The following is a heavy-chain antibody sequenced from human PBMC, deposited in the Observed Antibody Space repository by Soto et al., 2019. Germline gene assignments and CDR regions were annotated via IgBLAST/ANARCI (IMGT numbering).Heavy chain of an antibody. CDR1: GGSFSGYY. V-gene: IGHV4-34*01. Sequence: SETLSLTCAVYGGSFSGYYWSWIRQPPGKGLEWIGEINHSGSTNYNPSLKSRVTISVDTSKNQFSLKLSSVTAADTAVYYCARVRRNSNYYYYYGMDVWGQGTTVTVSS. CDR3: ARVRRNSNYYYYYGMDV. D-gene: IGHD4-4*01. J-gene: IGHJ6*02. CDR2: INHSGST.